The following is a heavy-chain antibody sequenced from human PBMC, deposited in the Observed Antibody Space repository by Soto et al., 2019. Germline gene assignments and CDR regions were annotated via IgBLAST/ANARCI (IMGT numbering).Heavy chain of an antibody. D-gene: IGHD3-3*01. V-gene: IGHV1-3*01. CDR2: INAGNGNT. CDR1: GYTFTSYA. J-gene: IGHJ6*02. CDR3: AREPPLPSGSDTWSYYYYGMDV. Sequence: QVPLVQSGAEVKKPGASVKVSCKASGYTFTSYAMHWVRQAPGQRLEWMGWINAGNGNTKYSQKFQGRVTITRDTSASTAYMELSSLRSEDTAVYYCAREPPLPSGSDTWSYYYYGMDVWGQGTTVTVSS.